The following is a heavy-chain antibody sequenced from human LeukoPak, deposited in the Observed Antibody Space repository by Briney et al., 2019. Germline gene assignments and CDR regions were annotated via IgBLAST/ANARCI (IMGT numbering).Heavy chain of an antibody. D-gene: IGHD3-22*01. J-gene: IGHJ4*02. CDR3: ARGYVVVVITNYYFDY. V-gene: IGHV3-21*01. Sequence: GGSLRLSCAASGFTFSSYSMNWVRQAPGKGLEWVSSISSGSSYIYYADSVKGRFTISRDNAKNSLYLQMNSLRAEDTAVYYCARGYVVVVITNYYFDYWGQGTLVTVSS. CDR1: GFTFSSYS. CDR2: ISSGSSYI.